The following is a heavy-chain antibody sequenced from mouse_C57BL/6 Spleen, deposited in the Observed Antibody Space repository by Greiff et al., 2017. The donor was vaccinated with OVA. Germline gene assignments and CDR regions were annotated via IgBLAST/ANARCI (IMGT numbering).Heavy chain of an antibody. V-gene: IGHV3-6*01. Sequence: ESGPGLVKPSQSLSLTCSVTGYSITSGYYWNWIRQFPGNKLEWMGYISYDGSNNYNPSLKNRISITRDTSKNQFFLKLNSVTTEDTATYYCARGSFITTVGFDYWGQGTTLTVSS. CDR2: ISYDGSN. J-gene: IGHJ2*01. CDR3: ARGSFITTVGFDY. D-gene: IGHD1-1*01. CDR1: GYSITSGYY.